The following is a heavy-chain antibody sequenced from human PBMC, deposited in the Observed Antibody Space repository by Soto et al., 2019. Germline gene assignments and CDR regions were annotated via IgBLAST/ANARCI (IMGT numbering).Heavy chain of an antibody. J-gene: IGHJ4*02. CDR1: GGSISSGDYY. D-gene: IGHD3-22*01. Sequence: SETLSLTCTVSGGSISSGDYYWTWIRQPPGKGLEWIGYIYHSGSTYYNPSLKSRVTISVDRSKNQFSLKLSSVTAADTAVYYCARGSSGYSGYFDYWGQGTLVTVSS. CDR3: ARGSSGYSGYFDY. CDR2: IYHSGST. V-gene: IGHV4-30-2*01.